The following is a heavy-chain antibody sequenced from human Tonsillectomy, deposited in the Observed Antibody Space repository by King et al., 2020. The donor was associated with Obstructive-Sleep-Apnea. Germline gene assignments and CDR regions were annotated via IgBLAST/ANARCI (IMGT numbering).Heavy chain of an antibody. Sequence: QLVQSGGGVVQPGRSLRLSCAASGFTFSSYGMHWVRQAPGKGLEWVAVIWYDGSNKYYADSVKGRFTISRDNSKNTLYLQMNSLRAEDTAVDYCARGPPTDEYSSGWYVYWGQGTLVTVSS. J-gene: IGHJ4*02. D-gene: IGHD6-19*01. CDR3: ARGPPTDEYSSGWYVY. CDR2: IWYDGSNK. V-gene: IGHV3-33*01. CDR1: GFTFSSYG.